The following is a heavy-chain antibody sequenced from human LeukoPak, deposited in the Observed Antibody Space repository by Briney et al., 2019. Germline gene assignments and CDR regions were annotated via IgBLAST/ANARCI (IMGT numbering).Heavy chain of an antibody. CDR1: GFTFSSYE. CDR2: ISSSGSTM. J-gene: IGHJ3*02. CDR3: ARPLGYCSGGSCLTDAFDI. V-gene: IGHV3-48*03. D-gene: IGHD2-15*01. Sequence: GGSLRLSCAASGFTFSSYEMNWVRQAPGKGLEWVSYISSSGSTMYYADSVKGRFTISRDNAKNSLYLQMNSLRAEDTAVYYCARPLGYCSGGSCLTDAFDIWGQGTMVTVSS.